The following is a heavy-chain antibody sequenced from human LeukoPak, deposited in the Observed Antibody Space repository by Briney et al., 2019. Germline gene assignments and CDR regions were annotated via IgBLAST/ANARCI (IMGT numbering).Heavy chain of an antibody. J-gene: IGHJ5*02. CDR1: GGSISSYY. Sequence: PSETLSLTCTVSGGSISSYYWSWIRQPPGKGLEWIGYIYYSGSTNYNPSLKSRVTISVDTSKNQFSLKLSSVTAADTAVYYCARDSSGRTYNWLDPWGQGTLVTVSS. CDR3: ARDSSGRTYNWLDP. V-gene: IGHV4-59*12. D-gene: IGHD6-19*01. CDR2: IYYSGST.